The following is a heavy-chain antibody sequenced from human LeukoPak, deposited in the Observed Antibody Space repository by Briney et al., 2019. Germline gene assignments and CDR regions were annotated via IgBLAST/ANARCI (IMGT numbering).Heavy chain of an antibody. D-gene: IGHD4-17*01. V-gene: IGHV1-2*02. CDR3: ARDAYGDNFYFDY. J-gene: IGHJ4*02. CDR2: INPNTGDT. Sequence: GASVKVSCESSGYTFIGYYMHWVRQAPGQGLEWMGWINPNTGDTKYAQKFQGRVSMTRDTSISTAYMDLSRLTSDDTAVYFCARDAYGDNFYFDYWAREPWSPSPQ. CDR1: GYTFIGYY.